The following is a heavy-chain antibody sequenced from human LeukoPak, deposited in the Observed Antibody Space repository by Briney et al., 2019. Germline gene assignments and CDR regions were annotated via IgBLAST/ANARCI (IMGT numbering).Heavy chain of an antibody. CDR2: ISYDGSNK. V-gene: IGHV3-30*18. J-gene: IGHJ4*02. CDR3: AKDGTSSSGYCNY. CDR1: GSTFSSYA. Sequence: GGSLRLSCAASGSTFSSYAMSWVRQAPGKGLEWVAVISYDGSNKYYADSVKGRFTISRDNSKNTLYLQMNSLRAEDTAVYYCAKDGTSSSGYCNYWGQGTLVTVSS. D-gene: IGHD3-22*01.